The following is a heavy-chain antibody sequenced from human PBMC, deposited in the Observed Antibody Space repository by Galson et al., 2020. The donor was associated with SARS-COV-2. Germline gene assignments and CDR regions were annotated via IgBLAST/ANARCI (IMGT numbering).Heavy chain of an antibody. Sequence: ASVKVSCKVSGYTLTELSMHWVRQAPGKGLEWMGGFDPEDGETIYAQKFQGRVTMTEDTSTDTAYMELSSLRSEATAVYYCATGPPYCSSTSCSWFDPWGQGTLVTVSS. CDR2: FDPEDGET. V-gene: IGHV1-24*01. CDR3: ATGPPYCSSTSCSWFDP. D-gene: IGHD2-2*01. CDR1: GYTLTELS. J-gene: IGHJ5*02.